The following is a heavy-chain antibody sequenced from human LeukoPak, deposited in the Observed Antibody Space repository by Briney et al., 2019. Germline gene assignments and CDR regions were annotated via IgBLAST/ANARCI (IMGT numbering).Heavy chain of an antibody. J-gene: IGHJ4*02. V-gene: IGHV4-34*01. D-gene: IGHD5/OR15-5a*01. CDR2: INHSGST. CDR3: ARVSPVLRHPFDY. CDR1: GGSFSGYY. Sequence: RPSETLSLTCDVYGGSFSGYYWSWLRQPPGKGLEWIGEINHSGSTNYNPSLKSRVTISVDTSKNQFSLKLSSVTAADTAVYYCARVSPVLRHPFDYWGQGTLVTVSS.